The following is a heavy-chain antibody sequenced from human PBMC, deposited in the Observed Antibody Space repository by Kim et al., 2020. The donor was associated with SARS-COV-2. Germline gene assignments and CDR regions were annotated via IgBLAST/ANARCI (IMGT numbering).Heavy chain of an antibody. CDR2: IYYSGST. V-gene: IGHV4-59*13. CDR1: GGSISSYY. Sequence: SETLSLTCTVSGGSISSYYWSWIRQPPGKGLEWIGYIYYSGSTNYNPSLKSRVTISVDTSKNQFSLKLSSVTAADTAVYYCARASSSSWYWFDPWGQGTLVTVSS. D-gene: IGHD6-13*01. CDR3: ARASSSSWYWFDP. J-gene: IGHJ5*02.